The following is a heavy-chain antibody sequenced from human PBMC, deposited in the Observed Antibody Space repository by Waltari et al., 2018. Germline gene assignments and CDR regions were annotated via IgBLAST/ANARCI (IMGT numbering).Heavy chain of an antibody. Sequence: QVQLQQWGAGLLKPSEPLSPTCAVYGGSFSGYYWSWIRQPPGKGLEWIGEINHSGSTNYNPSLKSRVTISVDTSKNQFSLKLSSVTAADTAVYYCARGPLFRAVAGFDYWGQGTLVTVSS. V-gene: IGHV4-34*01. CDR2: INHSGST. CDR1: GGSFSGYY. J-gene: IGHJ4*02. D-gene: IGHD6-19*01. CDR3: ARGPLFRAVAGFDY.